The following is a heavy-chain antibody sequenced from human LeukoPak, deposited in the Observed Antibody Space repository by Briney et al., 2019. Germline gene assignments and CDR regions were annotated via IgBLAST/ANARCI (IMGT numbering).Heavy chain of an antibody. CDR2: INPNSGGT. V-gene: IGHV1-2*02. D-gene: IGHD3-10*01. Sequence: GASVKVSCKASGYTFTGYYMHWVRQAAGQGLEWMGWINPNSGGTNYAQKFQGRVTMTRDTSISTAYMELSRLRSDDTAVYYCAREGGFHYYGSGSYIGWGQGTLVTVSS. J-gene: IGHJ4*02. CDR1: GYTFTGYY. CDR3: AREGGFHYYGSGSYIG.